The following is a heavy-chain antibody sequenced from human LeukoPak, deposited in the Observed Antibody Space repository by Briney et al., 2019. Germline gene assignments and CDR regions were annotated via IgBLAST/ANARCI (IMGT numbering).Heavy chain of an antibody. CDR3: AKDLWELHYFDY. D-gene: IGHD1-26*01. Sequence: PGGSLRLSCAASGFTFSSYAMSWVRQAPGEGLEWVSAISGSGGSTYYADSVKGQFTISRDNSKNTLYLQMNSLRAEDTAVYYCAKDLWELHYFDYWGQGTLVTVSS. V-gene: IGHV3-23*01. CDR1: GFTFSSYA. CDR2: ISGSGGST. J-gene: IGHJ4*02.